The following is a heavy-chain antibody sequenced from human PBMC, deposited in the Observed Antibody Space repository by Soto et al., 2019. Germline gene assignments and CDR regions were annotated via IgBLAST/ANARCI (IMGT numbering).Heavy chain of an antibody. CDR2: IYYTGYT. D-gene: IGHD3-10*01. Sequence: SETLSLTCTVSGNSISSDYCSWIRQSPGKGLEWIAYIYYTGYTDYNPSLQSRVTISIDTSKNQFSLKLRSVTAADTAVYYCARHSIMVRGVKTTSFDYWGQGTQVTVSA. V-gene: IGHV4-59*08. CDR3: ARHSIMVRGVKTTSFDY. CDR1: GNSISSDY. J-gene: IGHJ4*02.